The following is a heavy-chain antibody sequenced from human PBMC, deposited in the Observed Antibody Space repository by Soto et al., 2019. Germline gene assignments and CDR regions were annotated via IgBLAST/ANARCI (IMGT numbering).Heavy chain of an antibody. CDR3: ASGGDCSGGSCFFFDY. V-gene: IGHV1-69*13. D-gene: IGHD2-15*01. J-gene: IGHJ4*02. CDR2: IIPIFGTA. Sequence: ASVKVSCKASGGTFSSYAISWVRQAPGQGLEWMGGIIPIFGTANYAQKFQGRVTITADESTSTAYMELSSLRSEDTAVYYCASGGDCSGGSCFFFDYWGQGTLVTVSP. CDR1: GGTFSSYA.